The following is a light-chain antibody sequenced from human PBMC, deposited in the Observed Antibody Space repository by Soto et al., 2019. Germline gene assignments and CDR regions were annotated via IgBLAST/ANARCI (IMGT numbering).Light chain of an antibody. V-gene: IGKV3-20*01. CDR3: QQYVTSLT. J-gene: IGKJ4*01. CDR2: GAS. CDR1: QSVSSSY. Sequence: VWTQSPGTLSLSPVERATLSCRASQSVSSSYLAWYQQKPGQAPRLLIYGASSRATGIPDRFTGSGSGTDFTLTISRLEPEDFAVYYCQQYVTSLTCGGGTKGDIK.